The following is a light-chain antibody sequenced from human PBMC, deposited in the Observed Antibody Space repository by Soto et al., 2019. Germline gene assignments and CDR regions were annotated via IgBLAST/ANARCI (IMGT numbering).Light chain of an antibody. J-gene: IGKJ5*01. Sequence: AIQLTQSPSSLAASVGDRVTITCRASQDIRGDLAWYHQKPGKPPILLTFDVSSLQSGVASRLSGSGSGTDFTPIISSLQAEDFATYCCQHFNTYPLTFGQGTRLEIK. CDR2: DVS. CDR3: QHFNTYPLT. V-gene: IGKV1-13*02. CDR1: QDIRGD.